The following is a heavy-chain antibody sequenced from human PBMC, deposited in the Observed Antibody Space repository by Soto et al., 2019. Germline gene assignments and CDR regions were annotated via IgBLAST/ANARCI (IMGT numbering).Heavy chain of an antibody. V-gene: IGHV3-23*01. Sequence: GGSLRLSCAPSGFTFTTYAMSWVRQAPGKVLEWVSSISSGGDTYYADSVKGRFTISRDSSKNTLYLQMNNLRAEDTATYYCAKDYSSGYYAFDIWGRGTMVTVSS. CDR1: GFTFTTYA. CDR3: AKDYSSGYYAFDI. CDR2: ISSGGDT. D-gene: IGHD3-22*01. J-gene: IGHJ3*02.